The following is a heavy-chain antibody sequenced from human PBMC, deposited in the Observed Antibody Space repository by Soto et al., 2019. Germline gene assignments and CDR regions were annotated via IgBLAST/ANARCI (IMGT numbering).Heavy chain of an antibody. CDR3: ARRYGYYFDY. Sequence: SETLSLTCTVSCGSIRDYYWGWIRQSPGKGLEWIGYIYYTGTTKYNPSLKSRVTISVDTSKNQFSLKLGSVTAADTAVYYCARRYGYYFDYWGQGTLVT. CDR1: CGSIRDYY. D-gene: IGHD4-17*01. CDR2: IYYTGTT. V-gene: IGHV4-59*08. J-gene: IGHJ4*02.